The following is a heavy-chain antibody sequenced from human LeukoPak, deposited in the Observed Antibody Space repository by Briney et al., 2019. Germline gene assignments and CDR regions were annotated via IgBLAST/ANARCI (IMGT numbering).Heavy chain of an antibody. Sequence: PSETLSLTCAVYGGSFSGYYWSWIRQPPGKGLEWVGSIYYSGSTYSNPSPKSRVTISIDTSKNQFSLKLSSVTAADTAVYYCARHKGNNNLYYYGMDVWGQGTTVTVSS. CDR3: ARHKGNNNLYYYGMDV. V-gene: IGHV4-34*01. CDR1: GGSFSGYY. CDR2: IYYSGST. J-gene: IGHJ6*02. D-gene: IGHD3-9*01.